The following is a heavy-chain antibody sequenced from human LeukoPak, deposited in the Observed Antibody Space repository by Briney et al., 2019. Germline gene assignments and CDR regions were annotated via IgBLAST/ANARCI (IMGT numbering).Heavy chain of an antibody. V-gene: IGHV3-23*01. CDR1: GFTFSSYA. CDR2: ISGSGGST. Sequence: SGGSLRLSCAASGFTFSSYAMSWVRQAPGKGLEWVSAISGSGGSTYYADSVKGRFTIPRDNSKNTLYLQMNSLRAEDTAVYYCAKDRITMVRGVTKYYFDYWGQGTLVTVSS. D-gene: IGHD3-10*01. CDR3: AKDRITMVRGVTKYYFDY. J-gene: IGHJ4*02.